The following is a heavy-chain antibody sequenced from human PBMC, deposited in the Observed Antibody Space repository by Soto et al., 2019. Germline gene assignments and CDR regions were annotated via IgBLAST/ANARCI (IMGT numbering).Heavy chain of an antibody. CDR1: GFTFSSYA. J-gene: IGHJ4*02. V-gene: IGHV3-23*01. D-gene: IGHD1-7*01. CDR2: ISGSGGST. Sequence: GGSLRLSCAASGFTFSSYAMSWFRQAPGKGLEWVSAISGSGGSTYYADSVKGRFTISRDNSKNTLYLQMNSLRAEDTAVYYCAKGDWDYIAGHFDYWGQGTLVTVSS. CDR3: AKGDWDYIAGHFDY.